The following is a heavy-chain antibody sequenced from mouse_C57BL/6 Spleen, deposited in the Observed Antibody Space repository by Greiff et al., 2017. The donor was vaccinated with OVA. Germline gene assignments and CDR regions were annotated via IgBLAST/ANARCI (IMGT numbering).Heavy chain of an antibody. J-gene: IGHJ2*01. CDR3: ARITTVVATDY. V-gene: IGHV1-64*01. CDR1: GYTFTSYW. Sequence: VQLQQPGAELVKPGASVKLSCKASGYTFTSYWMHWVKQRPGQGLEWIGMIHPNSGSTNYNEKFKSKATLTVDKSSSTAYMQLSSLTSEDSAVYDCARITTVVATDYWGQGTTLTVSS. D-gene: IGHD1-1*01. CDR2: IHPNSGST.